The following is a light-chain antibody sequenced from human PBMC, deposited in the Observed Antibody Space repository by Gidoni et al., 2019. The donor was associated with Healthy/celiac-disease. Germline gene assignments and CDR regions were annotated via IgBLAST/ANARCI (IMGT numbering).Light chain of an antibody. CDR1: QSVLYSSNNKNY. Sequence: DIVMTQSPDSLAVSLGERATINCKSSQSVLYSSNNKNYLAWYQQKPGQPPKLLIYWASTRESGVHERFSGSGYGKDFTITISSMQDEDVEVYYCQQYYSTPQLTFGGGTKVEIK. V-gene: IGKV4-1*01. CDR2: WAS. CDR3: QQYYSTPQLT. J-gene: IGKJ4*01.